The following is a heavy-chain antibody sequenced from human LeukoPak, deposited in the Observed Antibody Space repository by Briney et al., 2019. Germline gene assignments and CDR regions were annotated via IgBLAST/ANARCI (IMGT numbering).Heavy chain of an antibody. J-gene: IGHJ6*02. D-gene: IGHD6-25*01. CDR1: GFTVSSNY. CDR3: ARGSSGWNYYYYGMDV. V-gene: IGHV3-53*01. Sequence: QPGGSLRLSCAASGFTVSSNYMSWVRQAPGKGLEWVSVIYSGGSTYYADSVKGRFTISRDNSKNTLYLQMNSLRAEDTAVYYCARGSSGWNYYYYGMDVWGQGTTVTVSS. CDR2: IYSGGST.